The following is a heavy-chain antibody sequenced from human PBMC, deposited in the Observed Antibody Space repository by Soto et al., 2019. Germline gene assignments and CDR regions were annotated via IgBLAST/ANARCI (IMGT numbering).Heavy chain of an antibody. D-gene: IGHD1-26*01. V-gene: IGHV3-23*01. CDR1: GFTFNNYA. CDR3: AKASGKSYPESRVFDF. Sequence: GGSLRLSCAAPGFTFNNYAMTWVRQAPGEGLEWVAVITNDGGDTLHADSVKGRFTIFRDNSKNTLFLQMISLRPEDTAIYYCAKASGKSYPESRVFDFWGQGTRVTVSS. CDR2: ITNDGGDT. J-gene: IGHJ4*02.